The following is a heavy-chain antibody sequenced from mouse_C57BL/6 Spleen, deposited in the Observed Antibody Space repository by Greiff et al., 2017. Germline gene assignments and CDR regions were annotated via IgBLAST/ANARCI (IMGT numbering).Heavy chain of an antibody. Sequence: VQLQQPGAELVKPGASVKLSCKASGYTFTSYWMQWVKQRPGQGLEWIGEIDPSDSYTNYNQKFKGKATLTVDTSSSTAYMQLSSLTSEASAVYYCARCRYYYGSSYFDYWGQGTTLTVSS. CDR2: IDPSDSYT. J-gene: IGHJ2*01. CDR1: GYTFTSYW. CDR3: ARCRYYYGSSYFDY. D-gene: IGHD1-1*01. V-gene: IGHV1-50*01.